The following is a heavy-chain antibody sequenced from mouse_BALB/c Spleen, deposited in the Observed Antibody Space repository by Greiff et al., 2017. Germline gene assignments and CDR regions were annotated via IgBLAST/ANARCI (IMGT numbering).Heavy chain of an antibody. CDR3: ATRANWDWYFDV. CDR1: GFSLTSYG. Sequence: QVHVKQSGPGLVQPSQSLSITCTVSGFSLTSYGVHWVRQSPGKGLEWLGVIWSGGSTDYNAAFISRLSISKDNSKSQVFFKMNSLQANDTAIYYCATRANWDWYFDVWGAGTTVTVSS. J-gene: IGHJ1*01. CDR2: IWSGGST. V-gene: IGHV2-2*02. D-gene: IGHD4-1*01.